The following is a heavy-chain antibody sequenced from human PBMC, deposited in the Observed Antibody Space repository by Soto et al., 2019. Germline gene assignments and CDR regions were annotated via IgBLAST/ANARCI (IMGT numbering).Heavy chain of an antibody. CDR3: ASQSAELRFLEWGYYYYGMDV. D-gene: IGHD3-3*01. J-gene: IGHJ6*02. CDR1: GYSFTSYW. Sequence: GESLKISCKGSGYSFTSYWIGWVRQMPGKGLEWMGIIYPGDSDTRYSPSFQGQVTISADKSISTAYLQWSSLKASDIAMYYCASQSAELRFLEWGYYYYGMDVWGQGTTVTVSS. V-gene: IGHV5-51*01. CDR2: IYPGDSDT.